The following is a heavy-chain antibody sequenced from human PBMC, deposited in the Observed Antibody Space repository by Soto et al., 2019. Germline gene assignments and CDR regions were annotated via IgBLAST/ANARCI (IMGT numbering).Heavy chain of an antibody. D-gene: IGHD4-4*01. Sequence: GPTRVNPTNTLTLTCSFSGFSLITSAVGVGWIRQPPGKALEWLALIYGNDAKRYSPSLKSRLTITKDTPKNQVVLTVTSMDPVDKATYYCAKVEMTTIGAVAYWGQGTLVTVYS. CDR3: AKVEMTTIGAVAY. V-gene: IGHV2-5*01. CDR2: IYGNDAK. J-gene: IGHJ4*02. CDR1: GFSLITSAVG.